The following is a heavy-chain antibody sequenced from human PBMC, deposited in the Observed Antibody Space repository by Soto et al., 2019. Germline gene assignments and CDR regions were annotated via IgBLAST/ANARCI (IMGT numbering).Heavy chain of an antibody. CDR3: VANAVDDHGDYIFGY. Sequence: SETLSLTCSVSSGSVSSTSWWTWVRQPPGKGLEWIGEVFRSGSVNYNPSLKSRVTILVDQSKNQFSLTLSTVTAADTAVYYCVANAVDDHGDYIFGYWGQGTLVTVSS. V-gene: IGHV4-4*02. CDR2: VFRSGSV. J-gene: IGHJ4*02. CDR1: SGSVSSTSW. D-gene: IGHD4-17*01.